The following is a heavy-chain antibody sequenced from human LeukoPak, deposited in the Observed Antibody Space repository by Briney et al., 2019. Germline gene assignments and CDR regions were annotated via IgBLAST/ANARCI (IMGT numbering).Heavy chain of an antibody. V-gene: IGHV3-48*03. CDR3: ARSGYDLVFDY. CDR1: GFTFSSYE. CDR2: VSRSGSTI. D-gene: IGHD5-12*01. Sequence: PGGSLRLSCAASGFTFSSYEMNWVRQAPGKGLEWVSYVSRSGSTIYYADSVKGRFTISRDNAKNSLYLQMSSLRAEDKAVYYCARSGYDLVFDYWGQGTLVTVSS. J-gene: IGHJ4*02.